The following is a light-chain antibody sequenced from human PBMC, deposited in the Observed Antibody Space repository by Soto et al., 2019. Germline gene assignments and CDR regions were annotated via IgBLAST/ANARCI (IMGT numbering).Light chain of an antibody. V-gene: IGKV3-20*01. CDR3: QQYGNSIPIT. CDR1: QTVRNNY. CDR2: DAS. J-gene: IGKJ5*01. Sequence: EFVLTQYPGTLSLSPGERATLSCRASQTVRNNYLAWYQQKPGQAPRLLIYDASSRATGIPDRFSGGGSGTDFTLTISRLEPEDFAVYYCQQYGNSIPITFGQGTRLDIK.